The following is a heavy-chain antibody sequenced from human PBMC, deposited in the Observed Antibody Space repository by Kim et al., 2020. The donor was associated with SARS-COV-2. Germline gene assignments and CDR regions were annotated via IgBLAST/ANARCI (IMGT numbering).Heavy chain of an antibody. Sequence: GGSLRLSCAASGFTFSTYGMHWVRQAPGKGLEWVAVISYDGSNKYYADSVKGRFTISRDNSKNTLYLQMNSLRAEDTAVYYCAKVGDSSGYFDYYFDYWGQGTLVTVSS. J-gene: IGHJ4*02. CDR1: GFTFSTYG. V-gene: IGHV3-30*18. CDR3: AKVGDSSGYFDYYFDY. D-gene: IGHD3-22*01. CDR2: ISYDGSNK.